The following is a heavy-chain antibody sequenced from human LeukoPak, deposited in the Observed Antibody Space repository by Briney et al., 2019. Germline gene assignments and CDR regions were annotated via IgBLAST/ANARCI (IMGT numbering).Heavy chain of an antibody. CDR1: GFTFSSHW. Sequence: GSLRLSCAASGFTFSSHWMSWVRQAPGKGLEWVANIKKDGSEKYYVDAVKGRFTISRDNAKTSLYLQMNSLRAEDTAVYYCARDLSGIAGYTYGRGVDYWGQGTLVTVSS. CDR2: IKKDGSEK. J-gene: IGHJ4*02. CDR3: ARDLSGIAGYTYGRGVDY. D-gene: IGHD5-18*01. V-gene: IGHV3-7*01.